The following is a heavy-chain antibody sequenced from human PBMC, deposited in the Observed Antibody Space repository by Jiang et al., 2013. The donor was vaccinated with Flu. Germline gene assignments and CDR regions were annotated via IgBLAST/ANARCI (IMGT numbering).Heavy chain of an antibody. CDR1: GYTFTSYS. CDR3: AKETIEMPTTDFVFNYHGMDV. V-gene: IGHV1-46*01. D-gene: IGHD5-24*01. CDR2: INPYGGST. Sequence: SVKVSCEASGYTFTSYSIHWARQAPGQGLEWMGIINPYGGSTKYAQRFQGRLTLTRDTSTSTAYMEVSSLRTEDTAVYYCAKETIEMPTTDFVFNYHGMDVWGKGTTVTVSS. J-gene: IGHJ6*04.